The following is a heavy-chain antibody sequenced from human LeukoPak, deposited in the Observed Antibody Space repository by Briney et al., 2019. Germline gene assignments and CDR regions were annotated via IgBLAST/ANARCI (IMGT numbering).Heavy chain of an antibody. Sequence: SETLSLTCTVSGGSISSYYWSWIRQSPGKGLEWIGFMHHSGSANSNPSLRSRVTISMDTSKNQFSLKMSSVTAADTAVYYCARTTEGGYTYDYFYYYYMDVWGKGTTVTISS. D-gene: IGHD5-18*01. CDR2: MHHSGSA. CDR3: ARTTEGGYTYDYFYYYYMDV. J-gene: IGHJ6*03. V-gene: IGHV4-59*01. CDR1: GGSISSYY.